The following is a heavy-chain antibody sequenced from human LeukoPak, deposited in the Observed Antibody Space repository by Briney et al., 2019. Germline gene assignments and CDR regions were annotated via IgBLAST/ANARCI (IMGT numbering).Heavy chain of an antibody. D-gene: IGHD3-22*01. V-gene: IGHV3-30-3*01. CDR3: AAELSSGYFDY. CDR1: GFTFSSYA. Sequence: GGSLRLSCAASGFTFSSYAMHWVRQAPGKGLEWVAVISYDGSNKYYADSVKGRFTISRDNSKNTLYLQMNSLRSEDTAVYYCAAELSSGYFDYWGQGTLVTVSS. J-gene: IGHJ4*02. CDR2: ISYDGSNK.